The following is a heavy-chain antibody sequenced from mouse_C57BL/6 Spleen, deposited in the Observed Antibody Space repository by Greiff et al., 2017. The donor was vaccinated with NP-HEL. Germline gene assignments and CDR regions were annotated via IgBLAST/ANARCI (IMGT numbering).Heavy chain of an antibody. V-gene: IGHV1-26*01. CDR3: ARETYYYGSRHWYFDV. J-gene: IGHJ1*03. CDR1: GYTFTDYY. D-gene: IGHD1-1*01. CDR2: INPNNGGT. Sequence: VQLQQSGPELVKPGASVKISCKASGYTFTDYYMNWVKQSHGKSLEWIGDINPNNGGTSYNQKFKGKATLTVDKSSSTAYMELRSLTSEDSAVYYCARETYYYGSRHWYFDVWGTGTTVTVSS.